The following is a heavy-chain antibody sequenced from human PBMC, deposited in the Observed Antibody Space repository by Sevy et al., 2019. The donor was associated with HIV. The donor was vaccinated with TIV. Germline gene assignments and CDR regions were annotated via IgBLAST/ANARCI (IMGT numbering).Heavy chain of an antibody. J-gene: IGHJ6*02. Sequence: GGSLRLSCAASGFTFSSYGMHWVRQAPGKGLEWVAVISYDGSNKYYADSVKGRFTISRDNSKNTLYLQMNSLRAEDTAVYYCAKGLRFLAWLFQIYGMDVWGQGTTVTVSS. CDR3: AKGLRFLAWLFQIYGMDV. CDR1: GFTFSSYG. D-gene: IGHD3-3*01. CDR2: ISYDGSNK. V-gene: IGHV3-30*18.